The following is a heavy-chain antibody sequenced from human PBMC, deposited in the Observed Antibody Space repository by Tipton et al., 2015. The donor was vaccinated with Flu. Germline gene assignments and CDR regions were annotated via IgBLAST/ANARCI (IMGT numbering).Heavy chain of an antibody. V-gene: IGHV3-30*18. CDR3: AKGSYYYDSSGYYYGPHDAFEI. Sequence: SLRLSCAASGFTFSSYGMHWVRQAPGQGLEWVAVISYDGSNKYYADSVKGRFTISRDNSKNTLYLQMNSLRAEDTAVYYCAKGSYYYDSSGYYYGPHDAFEIWGQGTMVTVSS. CDR1: GFTFSSYG. D-gene: IGHD3-22*01. CDR2: ISYDGSNK. J-gene: IGHJ3*02.